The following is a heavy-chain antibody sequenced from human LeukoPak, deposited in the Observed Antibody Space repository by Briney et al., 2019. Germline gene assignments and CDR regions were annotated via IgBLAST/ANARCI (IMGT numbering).Heavy chain of an antibody. J-gene: IGHJ4*02. CDR3: AKRRSPGSGWYFENYFDY. CDR1: GFTFSSYG. D-gene: IGHD6-19*01. Sequence: GRSLRLSCAATGFTFSSYGMHWVRQAPGKGLEWVAVISYDGSNKYYADSVKGRFTISRDNSKNTLYLQMNRLRAEDTAVYYCAKRRSPGSGWYFENYFDYWGQGTLVTVSS. CDR2: ISYDGSNK. V-gene: IGHV3-30*18.